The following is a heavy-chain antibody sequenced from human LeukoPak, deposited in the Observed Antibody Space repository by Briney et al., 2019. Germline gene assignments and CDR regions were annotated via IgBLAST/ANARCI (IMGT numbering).Heavy chain of an antibody. CDR2: INPGGGSI. Sequence: GASVKVSCKASGYTFTSHYMHWVRQAPGQGLEWMGIINPGGGSISYAQKFQGRVTMTRDTSTSTVYMELSSLRFEDTAVYYCARVQQSVYSGYEQFDYWGQGTLVTVSS. J-gene: IGHJ4*02. CDR1: GYTFTSHY. V-gene: IGHV1-46*01. D-gene: IGHD5-12*01. CDR3: ARVQQSVYSGYEQFDY.